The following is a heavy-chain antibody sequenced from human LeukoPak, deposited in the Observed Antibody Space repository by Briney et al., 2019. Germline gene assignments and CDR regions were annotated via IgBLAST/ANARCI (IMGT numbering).Heavy chain of an antibody. D-gene: IGHD3-16*02. J-gene: IGHJ4*02. V-gene: IGHV4-59*12. CDR3: ARGLRRLVWGRYRSKIGEFDY. Sequence: SETLSLTCTVSGGSISSYYWSWIRQPPGKGLEWIGYIYYSGSTNYNPSLKSRVTISVDTSKNQFSLKLSSVTAADTAVYYCARGLRRLVWGRYRSKIGEFDYWGQGTLVTVSS. CDR1: GGSISSYY. CDR2: IYYSGST.